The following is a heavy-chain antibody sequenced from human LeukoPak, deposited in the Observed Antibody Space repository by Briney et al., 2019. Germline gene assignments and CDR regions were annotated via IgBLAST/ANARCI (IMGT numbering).Heavy chain of an antibody. J-gene: IGHJ6*02. CDR1: GYTFTGYY. D-gene: IGHD5-18*01. Sequence: VSVKVSCKASGYTFTGYYMHWVRQAPGQGLEWMGRINPNSGGTNYAQKFQGRVTMTRDTSISTAYMELSRLRSDDTAVYYCARASYGYYYYGMDVWGQGTMVTVSS. V-gene: IGHV1-2*06. CDR2: INPNSGGT. CDR3: ARASYGYYYYGMDV.